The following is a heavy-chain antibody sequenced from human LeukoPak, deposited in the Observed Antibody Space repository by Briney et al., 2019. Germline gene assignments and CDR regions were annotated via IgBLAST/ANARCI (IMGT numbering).Heavy chain of an antibody. CDR1: GDSISSYY. CDR3: ARGGDSSGYPDY. J-gene: IGHJ4*02. D-gene: IGHD3-22*01. CDR2: IYYSGST. V-gene: IGHV4-59*12. Sequence: PSETLSLTCTVSGDSISSYYWSWIRQPPGKGLEWIGYIYYSGSTNYNPSLKSRVTISVDTSKNQFSLKLSSVTAADTAVYYCARGGDSSGYPDYWGQGTLVTVSS.